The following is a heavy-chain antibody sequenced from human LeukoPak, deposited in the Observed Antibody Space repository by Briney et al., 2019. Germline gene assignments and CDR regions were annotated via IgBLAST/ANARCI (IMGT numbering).Heavy chain of an antibody. D-gene: IGHD3-10*01. J-gene: IGHJ5*02. CDR2: IYPSDTDT. CDR1: GYSFSDYW. V-gene: IGHV5-51*01. CDR3: ARQCCRGASPGFDP. Sequence: GGPLKISCKGSGYSFSDYWIAWVRQMPGKGLEWMGIIYPSDTDTRYSPSFQGQVTFSADKSISTAYLQWSSLRTSDTAIYYCARQCCRGASPGFDPWGQGTLVTLSS.